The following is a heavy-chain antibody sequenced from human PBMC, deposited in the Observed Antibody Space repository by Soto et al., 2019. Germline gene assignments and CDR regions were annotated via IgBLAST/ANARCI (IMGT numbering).Heavy chain of an antibody. CDR3: ARAKYQLLFSWGYYYMDV. V-gene: IGHV4-59*01. D-gene: IGHD2-2*01. CDR2: IYYSGST. Sequence: PSETLSLTCTVSGGSISSYYWSWIRQPPGKGLEWIGYIYYSGSTNYNPSLKSRVTISVDTSKNQFSLKLSSVTAADTAVYYCARAKYQLLFSWGYYYMDVWGKGTTVTVSS. J-gene: IGHJ6*03. CDR1: GGSISSYY.